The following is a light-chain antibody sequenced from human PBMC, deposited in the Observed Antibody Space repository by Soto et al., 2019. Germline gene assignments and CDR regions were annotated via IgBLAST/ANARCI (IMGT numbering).Light chain of an antibody. CDR2: GAS. Sequence: EILMPQSPATVSVSPLERATLSCRASQSVSSDLAWYQHRPGQAPRLLIYGASTRATGIPDRFSGSGSGTEFTLTISSLQSEDLAVYYCQQYFNRRTFGQGTKVDIK. V-gene: IGKV3-15*01. CDR3: QQYFNRRT. CDR1: QSVSSD. J-gene: IGKJ1*01.